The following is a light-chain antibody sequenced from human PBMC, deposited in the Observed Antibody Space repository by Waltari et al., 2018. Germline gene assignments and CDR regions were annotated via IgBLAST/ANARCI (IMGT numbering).Light chain of an antibody. CDR2: AAS. CDR3: QQSYKTPYT. J-gene: IGKJ2*01. Sequence: DIQMTQSPSSLSASVGDKVTITCRASQSITHYVDWYQQKPGKAPKLLIYAASTLQTGVPSRFSGSGSGTEFTVTISSVQSEDFATYYCQQSYKTPYTFGQGTKLEI. V-gene: IGKV1-39*01. CDR1: QSITHY.